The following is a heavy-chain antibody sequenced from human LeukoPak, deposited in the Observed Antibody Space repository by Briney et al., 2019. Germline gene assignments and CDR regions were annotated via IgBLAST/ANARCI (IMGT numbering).Heavy chain of an antibody. Sequence: PSETLSLTCTVSGGSISSNIYYWGWIRQPPGRGLEWIGSIYYGGSTYYNPSLKSRVTISVDTSKKQFSLKLSSVTAADTAVYYFTRGYSYGYWFDPWGQGTLVTVSS. CDR1: GGSISSNIYY. D-gene: IGHD5-18*01. V-gene: IGHV4-39*01. CDR2: IYYGGST. J-gene: IGHJ5*02. CDR3: TRGYSYGYWFDP.